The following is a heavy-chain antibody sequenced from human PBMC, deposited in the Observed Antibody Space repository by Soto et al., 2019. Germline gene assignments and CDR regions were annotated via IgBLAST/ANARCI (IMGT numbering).Heavy chain of an antibody. CDR1: GGTFSSYT. Sequence: QVQLVQSGAEVKKPGSSVTVSCKASGGTFSSYTISWVRQAPGQGLEWMGGIIPIFGTVNYAQKVQGRVTSTAVESTSTAYMELSRLRSEDTAVYYCARGNHRWLELWYFDLWGRGTLVTGSS. D-gene: IGHD5-12*01. J-gene: IGHJ2*01. V-gene: IGHV1-69*12. CDR2: IIPIFGTV. CDR3: ARGNHRWLELWYFDL.